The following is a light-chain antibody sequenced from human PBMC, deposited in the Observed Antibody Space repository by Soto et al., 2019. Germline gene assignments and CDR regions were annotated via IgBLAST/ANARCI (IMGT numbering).Light chain of an antibody. CDR2: DAS. V-gene: IGKV1-33*01. CDR3: QQYDDLPFT. Sequence: DIQMTQSPSSLSASVGDRVTITCQADQGISKSLSWYQQKPGMAPKLLIYDASNLETGVPSRFSGIGSGIDFTITISSVQPADFGRYSCQQYDDLPFTFGGGTKVEIK. CDR1: QGISKS. J-gene: IGKJ4*01.